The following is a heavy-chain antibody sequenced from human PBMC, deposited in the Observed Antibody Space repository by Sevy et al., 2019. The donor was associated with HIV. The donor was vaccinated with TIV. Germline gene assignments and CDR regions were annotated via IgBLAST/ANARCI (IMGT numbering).Heavy chain of an antibody. Sequence: GSLRLSCAASGFTFDDYTMHWVRQAPGKGLEWVSLISWDGGSTYYADSVKGRFTISRDNSKNSLYLQMNSLRTEDTALYYCAKDMGTSIYYFDYWGQGTLVTVSS. CDR3: AKDMGTSIYYFDY. D-gene: IGHD3-3*01. CDR2: ISWDGGST. CDR1: GFTFDDYT. V-gene: IGHV3-43*01. J-gene: IGHJ4*02.